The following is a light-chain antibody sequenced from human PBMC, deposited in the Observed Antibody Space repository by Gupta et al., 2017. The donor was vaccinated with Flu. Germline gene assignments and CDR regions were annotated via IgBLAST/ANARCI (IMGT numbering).Light chain of an antibody. J-gene: IGKJ1*01. CDR2: GAS. V-gene: IGKV3-15*01. CDR3: QQYNDWPRT. Sequence: VSPGEGATLSCRASQSLANNLAWFQQRPGQAPRLLIYGASTRGTTVPARFSGSGSGTDFTLTISSLQSEDFAVYYCQQYNDWPRTFGQGTKVEVK. CDR1: QSLANN.